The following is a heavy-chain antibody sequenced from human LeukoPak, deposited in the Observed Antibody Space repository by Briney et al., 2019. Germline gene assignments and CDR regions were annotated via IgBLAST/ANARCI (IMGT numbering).Heavy chain of an antibody. Sequence: PSETLSLTCTVSGGSISSYYWSWIRQPPGKGLEWIGYIYYSGSTNYNPSLKRRVTISVDTSKNQFSLKLSSVTAADTAVYYCARGVDSYGPENFDYWGQGTLVTVSS. CDR2: IYYSGST. J-gene: IGHJ4*02. CDR3: ARGVDSYGPENFDY. CDR1: GGSISSYY. D-gene: IGHD5-18*01. V-gene: IGHV4-59*08.